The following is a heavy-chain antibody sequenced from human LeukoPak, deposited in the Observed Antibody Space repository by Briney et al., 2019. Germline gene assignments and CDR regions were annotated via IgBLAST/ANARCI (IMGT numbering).Heavy chain of an antibody. D-gene: IGHD3-22*01. CDR2: VYSGGGS. V-gene: IGHV4-39*01. CDR1: GGSVSSTTYY. J-gene: IGHJ4*02. Sequence: SETLSLTCTVSGGSVSSTTYYWGWIRQPPGKGLEWIGSVYSGGGSYYNPSLKSRVTISVDTSKNQFSLKLSSVTAADTAMYYCVRHPVWGYDNSGYNRYYFDFWGQGTLVTVSS. CDR3: VRHPVWGYDNSGYNRYYFDF.